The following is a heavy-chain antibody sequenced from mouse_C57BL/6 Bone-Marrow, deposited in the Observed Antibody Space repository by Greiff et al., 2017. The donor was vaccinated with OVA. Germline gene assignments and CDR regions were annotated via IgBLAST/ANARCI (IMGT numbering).Heavy chain of an antibody. V-gene: IGHV1-80*01. CDR3: ARRVRLGRFAY. CDR1: GYAFSSYW. CDR2: IYPGDGDT. Sequence: QVQLQQSGAELVKPGASVKISCKASGYAFSSYWMNWVKQRPGTGLEWIGQIYPGDGDTNYNGKFKGKATLTANKSSSTAYMHLSILTSEDSAVYFCARRVRLGRFAYWGQGTLVTVSA. D-gene: IGHD3-2*02. J-gene: IGHJ3*01.